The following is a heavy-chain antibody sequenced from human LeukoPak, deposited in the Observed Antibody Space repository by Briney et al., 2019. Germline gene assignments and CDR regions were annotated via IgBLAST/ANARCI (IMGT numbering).Heavy chain of an antibody. Sequence: GGSLRLSCAASGFSFSSCAMSWVRQAPGKGLEWVSAISNGGDNTCYADSVKGRFTISRDNSKNTLFLQMNSLRGEDTAVYYCAKDPDYDFWSGYDYWGQGTLVTVSS. D-gene: IGHD3-3*01. V-gene: IGHV3-23*01. J-gene: IGHJ4*02. CDR2: ISNGGDNT. CDR1: GFSFSSCA. CDR3: AKDPDYDFWSGYDY.